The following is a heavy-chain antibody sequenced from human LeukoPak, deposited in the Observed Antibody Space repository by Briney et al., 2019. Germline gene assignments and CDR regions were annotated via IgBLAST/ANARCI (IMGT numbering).Heavy chain of an antibody. CDR2: IYYSGST. CDR3: ASGRWLQYSGFDY. D-gene: IGHD5-24*01. V-gene: IGHV4-30-4*01. J-gene: IGHJ4*02. CDR1: GGSISSGDYY. Sequence: SETLSLTCTVSGGSISSGDYYWSWIRQPPGKGLEWIGYIYYSGSTYYNPSLKSRVTISVDTSKNQFSLKLSSVTAADTAVYYCASGRWLQYSGFDYWGQGTLVTVSS.